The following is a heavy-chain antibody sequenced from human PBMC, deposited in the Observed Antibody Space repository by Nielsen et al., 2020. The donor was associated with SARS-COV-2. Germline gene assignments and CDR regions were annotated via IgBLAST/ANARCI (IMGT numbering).Heavy chain of an antibody. J-gene: IGHJ4*02. CDR2: IYYSGST. CDR3: ARGGRGLSNPGLRFLEWPTLE. V-gene: IGHV4-39*07. Sequence: WIRQPPGKGLEWIGSIYYSGSTYYNPSLKSRVTISVDTSKNQFSLKLSSVTAADTAVYYCARGGRGLSNPGLRFLEWPTLEWGQGTLVTVSS. D-gene: IGHD3-3*01.